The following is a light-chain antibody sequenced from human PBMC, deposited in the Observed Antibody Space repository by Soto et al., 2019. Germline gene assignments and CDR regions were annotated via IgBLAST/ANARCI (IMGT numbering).Light chain of an antibody. CDR3: QVWDSSSDHVV. V-gene: IGLV3-21*04. CDR2: SDS. J-gene: IGLJ3*02. CDR1: NIGSKS. Sequence: SYELTQPPSVSVAPGKTARITCGGNNIGSKSVHWYQQKPGQAPVLVIYSDSDRPSGIPERFSGSNSGNTATLTISRVEAGDEDDYYCQVWDSSSDHVVFGGGTKVTVL.